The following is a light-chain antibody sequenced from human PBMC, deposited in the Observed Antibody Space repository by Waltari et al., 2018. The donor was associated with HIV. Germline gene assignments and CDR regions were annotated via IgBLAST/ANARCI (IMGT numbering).Light chain of an antibody. CDR3: QQSYSTREFT. CDR2: KAS. CDR1: QSISSW. Sequence: DIQMTQSPSTLSASIGDRVTITCRASQSISSWLAWYQQKPGKAPDLLIYKASTLESGVPSRFSGSGSGTDFTLTISSLQPEDFATYYCQQSYSTREFTFGPGTKVDIK. V-gene: IGKV1-5*03. J-gene: IGKJ3*01.